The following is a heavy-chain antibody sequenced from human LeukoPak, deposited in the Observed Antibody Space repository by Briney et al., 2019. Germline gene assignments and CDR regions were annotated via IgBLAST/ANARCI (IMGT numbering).Heavy chain of an antibody. CDR2: TYYRSKWYN. D-gene: IGHD6-13*01. CDR3: QLVRRLGGGTEYYYYYYMDV. J-gene: IGHJ6*03. Sequence: SQTLSLTCAISGDSVSSNSAAWNWIRQSPSRGLEWLGRTYYRSKWYNDYAVSVKSRITINPDTSKSQFSLQLNSVTPEDTAVYYLQLVRRLGGGTEYYYYYYMDVWGKGTTVTVSS. CDR1: GDSVSSNSAA. V-gene: IGHV6-1*01.